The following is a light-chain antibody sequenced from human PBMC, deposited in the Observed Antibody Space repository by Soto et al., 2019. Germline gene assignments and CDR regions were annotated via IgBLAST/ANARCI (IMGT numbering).Light chain of an antibody. J-gene: IGLJ1*01. CDR1: SNDIGGYNY. CDR2: EVS. Sequence: QSVLTQPPSASGSPGQSVTISCTGTSNDIGGYNYVSWYQQHPGKAPKLMIYEVSKRPSGVPDRFSGSKSGNTASLNVSGLQAEDEADYYCSSYAGSNTYVFGTGTKATVL. CDR3: SSYAGSNTYV. V-gene: IGLV2-8*01.